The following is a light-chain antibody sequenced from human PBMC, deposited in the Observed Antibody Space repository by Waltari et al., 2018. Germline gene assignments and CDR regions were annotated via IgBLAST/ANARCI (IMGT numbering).Light chain of an antibody. Sequence: EIVLTQSPGTLSLSPGETATISCRASQIVSRALVWYQQKPGQAPRLLIYDASRRAPGIPDRFSGSGSGTDFSLTISRLEPEDFAVYYCQKYERLPATFGQGTKVEIK. CDR1: QIVSRA. CDR3: QKYERLPAT. CDR2: DAS. J-gene: IGKJ1*01. V-gene: IGKV3-20*01.